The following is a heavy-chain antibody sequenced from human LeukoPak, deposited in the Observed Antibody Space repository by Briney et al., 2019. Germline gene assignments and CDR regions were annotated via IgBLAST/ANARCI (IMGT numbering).Heavy chain of an antibody. Sequence: PGGSLRLSCAASGFTFSSYAMSWVRQAPGKGLEWVSAISGSGGSIYYADSVKGRFTISRDNSKNTLYLQMNSLRAEDTAVYYCAKRRSAAADYSLDYWGQGTLVTVSS. V-gene: IGHV3-23*01. CDR2: ISGSGGSI. CDR1: GFTFSSYA. CDR3: AKRRSAAADYSLDY. D-gene: IGHD2-2*01. J-gene: IGHJ4*02.